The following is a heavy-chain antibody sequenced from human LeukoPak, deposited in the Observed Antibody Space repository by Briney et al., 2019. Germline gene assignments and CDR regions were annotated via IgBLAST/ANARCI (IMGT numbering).Heavy chain of an antibody. CDR2: IYSGGST. Sequence: GGSLRLSCAASGFTVSSNYMSWVRQAPGKGLEWVSVIYSGGSTYYTDSVKGRFTISRHNSKNTLYLQMNGLRAEDTAVYYCARCSANYYYGMDVWGQGTTVTVSS. J-gene: IGHJ6*02. CDR1: GFTVSSNY. D-gene: IGHD2-15*01. V-gene: IGHV3-53*04. CDR3: ARCSANYYYGMDV.